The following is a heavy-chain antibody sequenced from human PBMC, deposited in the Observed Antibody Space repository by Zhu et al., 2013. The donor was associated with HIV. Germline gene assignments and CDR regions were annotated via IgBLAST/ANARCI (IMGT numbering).Heavy chain of an antibody. CDR1: GFTFSSYS. D-gene: IGHD2-15*01. CDR3: ARARCSAGSCYSDY. V-gene: IGHV3-48*04. CDR2: ISSNSITI. J-gene: IGHJ4*02. Sequence: EVQLVESGGGLVQPGGSLRLSCAASGFTFSSYSMNWVRQAPGKGLEWVSYISSNSITIYYADSVKGRFTISRDNAKNSLYLQMNSLRAEDTAVYYCARARCSAGSCYSDYWGQGTLVTVSS.